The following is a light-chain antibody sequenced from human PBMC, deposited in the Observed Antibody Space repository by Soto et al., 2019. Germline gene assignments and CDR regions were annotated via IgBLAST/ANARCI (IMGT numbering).Light chain of an antibody. CDR3: SSYAGSKNLV. CDR1: SSDIGGYSY. Sequence: QSVLTQPPSASGSPGQSVTISCTGTSSDIGGYSYVSWYQQHPGKTPKLMIYEVNKRPSGVPDRFSGSKSGNTASLTVSGLQAEDEADYYCSSYAGSKNLVFGGGTKVTVL. J-gene: IGLJ2*01. V-gene: IGLV2-8*01. CDR2: EVN.